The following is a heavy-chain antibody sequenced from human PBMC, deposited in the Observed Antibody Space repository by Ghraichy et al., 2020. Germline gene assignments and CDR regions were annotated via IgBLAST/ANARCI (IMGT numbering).Heavy chain of an antibody. D-gene: IGHD2-15*01. Sequence: ESLNISCTVSGYSISSGYYWGWIRQPPGKGLEWIGSIYHSGSTYYNPSLKSRVTISVDTSKNQFSLKLSSVTAADTAVYYCAREEIVVVVAATQSYMDVLGQGTTVTVSS. V-gene: IGHV4-38-2*02. CDR1: GYSISSGYY. CDR3: AREEIVVVVAATQSYMDV. CDR2: IYHSGST. J-gene: IGHJ6*03.